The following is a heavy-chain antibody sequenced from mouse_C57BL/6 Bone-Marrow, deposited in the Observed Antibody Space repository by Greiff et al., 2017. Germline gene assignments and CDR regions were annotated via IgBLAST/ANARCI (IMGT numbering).Heavy chain of an antibody. CDR2: IYPSDSET. CDR3: ARRITTNDDFDY. D-gene: IGHD1-1*01. Sequence: QVQLQQPGAELVRPGSSVKLSCKASGYTFTSYWMDWVKQRPGQGLEWIGNIYPSDSETHYNQKFKDKATLTVDKSSSTAYMQLSSLTSEDSAVYYCARRITTNDDFDYWGQGTTLTVSS. J-gene: IGHJ2*01. V-gene: IGHV1-61*01. CDR1: GYTFTSYW.